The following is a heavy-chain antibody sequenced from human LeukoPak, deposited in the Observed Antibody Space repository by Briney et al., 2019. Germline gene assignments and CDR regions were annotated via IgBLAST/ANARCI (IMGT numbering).Heavy chain of an antibody. CDR1: GGSFSGYY. V-gene: IGHV4-34*01. J-gene: IGHJ4*02. Sequence: SETLSLTCAVYGGSFSGYYWSWIRQPPGKGLEWIGEINHSGSTNYNPSLKSRVTISVDTSKNQFSLKLSSVTAADTAVYYCARLPVDTAMAIHDYFDYWGQGTLVTVSS. CDR2: INHSGST. D-gene: IGHD5-18*01. CDR3: ARLPVDTAMAIHDYFDY.